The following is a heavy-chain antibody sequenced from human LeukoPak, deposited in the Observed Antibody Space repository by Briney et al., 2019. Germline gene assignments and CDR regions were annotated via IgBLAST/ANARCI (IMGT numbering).Heavy chain of an antibody. CDR3: ARRSNYFDY. V-gene: IGHV4-59*08. Sequence: SETLSLTCTVSGGSISSYYWSWIRQPPGKGLEWIGYIYYSGSTNYNPSLKSRVTISVDTSKNQFSLKLSSVTAADTAVYYCARRSNYFDYWGQGTLVTVSS. CDR2: IYYSGST. D-gene: IGHD5/OR15-5a*01. J-gene: IGHJ4*02. CDR1: GGSISSYY.